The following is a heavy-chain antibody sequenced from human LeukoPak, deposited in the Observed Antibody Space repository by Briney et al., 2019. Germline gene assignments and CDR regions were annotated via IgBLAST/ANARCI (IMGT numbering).Heavy chain of an antibody. CDR2: IYYSGST. CDR1: GGSISSSSYY. D-gene: IGHD3-16*01. Sequence: SETLSLTCTVSGGSISSSSYYWGWIRQPPGKGLEWIGSIYYSGSTYYNPSLKSRVTISVDTSKNQFSLKLSSVTAADTAVYYCARLGLDGYFDYWGQGTLVTVSS. CDR3: ARLGLDGYFDY. J-gene: IGHJ4*02. V-gene: IGHV4-39*01.